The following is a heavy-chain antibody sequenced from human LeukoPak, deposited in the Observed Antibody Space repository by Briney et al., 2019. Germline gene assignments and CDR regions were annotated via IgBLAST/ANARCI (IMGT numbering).Heavy chain of an antibody. V-gene: IGHV2-70*11. D-gene: IGHD6-6*01. Sequence: SGPTLVNPTQTLTLTCTFSGFSLSTSGMCVSWIRQPPGKALEWLARIDWDDEKYYSTSLKTRLTISKDTSKNQVVLTMTNMDPVDTATYYCARITAARLYAFDIWGQGTMVTVSS. CDR2: IDWDDEK. J-gene: IGHJ3*02. CDR3: ARITAARLYAFDI. CDR1: GFSLSTSGMC.